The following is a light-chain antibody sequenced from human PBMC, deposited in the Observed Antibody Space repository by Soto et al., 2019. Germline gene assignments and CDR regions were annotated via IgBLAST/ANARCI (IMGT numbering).Light chain of an antibody. CDR3: MPALQTPR. CDR1: QSLLHSNGYNY. V-gene: IGKV2-28*01. Sequence: DIVMTQSPLSLPVTPGEPASISCRSSQSLLHSNGYNYLDWYLQKPGQSPQLLIYLGSNRASGAPDRFSGSGSGTEFTLKISRVEAEDVGVYYCMPALQTPRFGPGTKVDIK. J-gene: IGKJ3*01. CDR2: LGS.